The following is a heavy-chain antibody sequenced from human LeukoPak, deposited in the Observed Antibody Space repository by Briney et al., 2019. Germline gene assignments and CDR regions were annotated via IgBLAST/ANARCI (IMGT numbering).Heavy chain of an antibody. D-gene: IGHD6-19*01. CDR2: VKSKSGGGTI. CDR1: GFTFIKGW. V-gene: IGHV3-15*01. J-gene: IGHJ4*02. CDR3: TTDRGIAVRPLFDY. Sequence: GGSLRLSCTASGFTFIKGWMSWVRQAPGKGLEWVGRVKSKSGGGTIDYGAPVKGRFTISRDDSKNMLYLQMNSLQTEDTAVYYCTTDRGIAVRPLFDYWGQGTLVTVSS.